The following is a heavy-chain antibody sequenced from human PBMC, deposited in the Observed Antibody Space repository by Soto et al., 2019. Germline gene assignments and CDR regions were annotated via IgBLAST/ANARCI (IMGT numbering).Heavy chain of an antibody. V-gene: IGHV4-34*01. Sequence: PSETLSLTCAVYGGSFSGYYWSWIRQPPGKGLEWIGEINHSGSTNYNPSLKSRVTISVDTSKNQFSLKLSSVTAADTAVYYCARGISKYYYGSGSYYRWFDPWGQGTLVT. D-gene: IGHD3-10*01. CDR2: INHSGST. CDR1: GGSFSGYY. CDR3: ARGISKYYYGSGSYYRWFDP. J-gene: IGHJ5*02.